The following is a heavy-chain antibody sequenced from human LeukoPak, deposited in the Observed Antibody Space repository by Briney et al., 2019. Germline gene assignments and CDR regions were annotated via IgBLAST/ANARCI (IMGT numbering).Heavy chain of an antibody. CDR3: ARLRYSYGYGMDV. J-gene: IGHJ6*02. CDR2: IYYSGST. Sequence: SETLSLTCTVSGGSISSYYWSWVRQPPGKGLEWIGYIYYSGSTNYNPSLKSRVTISVDTSKNQFSLKLSSVTAADTDVYYCARLRYSYGYGMDVWGQGTTVTVSS. CDR1: GGSISSYY. V-gene: IGHV4-59*08. D-gene: IGHD5-18*01.